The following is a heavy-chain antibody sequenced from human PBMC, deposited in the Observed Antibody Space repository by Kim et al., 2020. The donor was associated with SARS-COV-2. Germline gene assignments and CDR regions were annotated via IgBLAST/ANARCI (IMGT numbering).Heavy chain of an antibody. CDR1: GGSISGGKYS. Sequence: SETLSLTCNVSGGSISGGKYSWNWIRQHPGKGLEWIGYIYYTGRTSYNPSLKSRLSITLDTSQHQLSLKLSSVTAADTAVYYCASGNGAANDGLDVWGQG. CDR3: ASGNGAANDGLDV. D-gene: IGHD1-1*01. V-gene: IGHV4-31*03. CDR2: IYYTGRT. J-gene: IGHJ6*02.